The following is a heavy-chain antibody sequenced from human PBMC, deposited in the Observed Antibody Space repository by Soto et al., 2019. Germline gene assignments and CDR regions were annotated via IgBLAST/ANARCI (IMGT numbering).Heavy chain of an antibody. D-gene: IGHD4-17*01. Sequence: GGSLRLSCAASGFTVSSNYMSWVRQAPGKGLEWVSVIYSGGSTYYADSVKGRFTISRHNSKNTLYLQMNSLRAEDTAVYYCAQQITVTTSDAFDIWGQGTMVTVSS. CDR1: GFTVSSNY. V-gene: IGHV3-53*04. CDR2: IYSGGST. J-gene: IGHJ3*02. CDR3: AQQITVTTSDAFDI.